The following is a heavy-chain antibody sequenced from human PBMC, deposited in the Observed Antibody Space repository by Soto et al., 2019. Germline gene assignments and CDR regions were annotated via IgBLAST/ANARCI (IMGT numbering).Heavy chain of an antibody. J-gene: IGHJ6*02. CDR1: GYTLTELS. CDR2: FEPEDGET. Sequence: QVQLVQSGAEVKKPGASVKVSCKVSGYTLTELSMHWVRQAPGKGLEWMGGFEPEDGETIYAQKLQGRVTMNEDTSTDTAYMELSSLRSEDTAVYYCATDGTAYGDYGNYYCYGMEVWGQGTTVTVSS. CDR3: ATDGTAYGDYGNYYCYGMEV. V-gene: IGHV1-24*01. D-gene: IGHD4-17*01.